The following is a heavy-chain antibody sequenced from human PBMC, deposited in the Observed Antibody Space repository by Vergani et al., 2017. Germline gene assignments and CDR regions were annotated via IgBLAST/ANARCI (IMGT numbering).Heavy chain of an antibody. CDR2: IKSKTDGGTI. V-gene: IGHV3-15*01. Sequence: VQLVESGGGVVQPGGSLRLSCAASGFTFSNAWMNWVRQAPGKGLEWVGRIKSKTDGGTIDYAAPVKGRFTISRDDSKNTLYLQVNSLKTEDTAVYYCTTDPLGTGTTYWGQGTLVTVSS. CDR3: TTDPLGTGTTY. J-gene: IGHJ4*02. CDR1: GFTFSNAW. D-gene: IGHD1-7*01.